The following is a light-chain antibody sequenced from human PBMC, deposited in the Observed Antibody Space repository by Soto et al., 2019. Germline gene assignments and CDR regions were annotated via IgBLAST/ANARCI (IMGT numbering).Light chain of an antibody. Sequence: EIVMTQSPVTLSVSPGERAALSCRASQSVGSNFACYQQRPGQAPRVLIYGTSTRATGVPARFSGSGSGTDFTLAISSLQSEDFAVYYCQQYNNWPYTFGQGTRLEIK. J-gene: IGKJ2*01. V-gene: IGKV3-15*01. CDR1: QSVGSN. CDR3: QQYNNWPYT. CDR2: GTS.